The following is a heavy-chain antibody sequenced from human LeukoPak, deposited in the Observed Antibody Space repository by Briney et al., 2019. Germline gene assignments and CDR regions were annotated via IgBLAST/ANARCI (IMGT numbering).Heavy chain of an antibody. CDR3: VKDYYYSSSWYWGPYYYGMDV. CDR2: ISYDGSNK. V-gene: IGHV3-30*18. J-gene: IGHJ6*02. Sequence: GRSLRLSCAASGFTFSSYGMHWVRQAPGKGLEWVAVISYDGSNKYYADSVKGRFTISRDNSKNTLYLQMNSLRAEDTAVYNCVKDYYYSSSWYWGPYYYGMDVWGQGTTVTVSS. CDR1: GFTFSSYG. D-gene: IGHD6-13*01.